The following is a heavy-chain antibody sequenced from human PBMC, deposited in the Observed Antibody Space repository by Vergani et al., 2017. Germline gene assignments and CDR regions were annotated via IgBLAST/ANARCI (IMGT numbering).Heavy chain of an antibody. Sequence: VQLVESGGGVVQPGGSLRLSCAASGFTFSNAWMSWVRQAPGKGLEWVGRIKSKTDGGTTDYAAPVKGRFTISRDDSKNTLYLQMNSLKTEDTAVYYCTTDVEFYNYYYMDVWGKGTTVTVSS. V-gene: IGHV3-15*01. CDR1: GFTFSNAW. D-gene: IGHD1-1*01. CDR2: IKSKTDGGTT. J-gene: IGHJ6*03. CDR3: TTDVEFYNYYYMDV.